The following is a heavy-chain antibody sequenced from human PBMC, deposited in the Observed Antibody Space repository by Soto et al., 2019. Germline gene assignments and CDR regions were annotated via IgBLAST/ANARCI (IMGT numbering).Heavy chain of an antibody. V-gene: IGHV3-15*07. CDR1: GFTFSNAW. Sequence: GGSLRLSCAASGFTFSNAWMNWVRQAPGKGLEWVGRIKSKTDGGTTDYAAPVKGRLTISRDDSKNTLYLQMNSLKTDDQAVYYCTTRITMVRGVIIVGPKKFNWFDPWGQGTLVTVSS. J-gene: IGHJ5*02. CDR3: TTRITMVRGVIIVGPKKFNWFDP. D-gene: IGHD3-10*01. CDR2: IKSKTDGGTT.